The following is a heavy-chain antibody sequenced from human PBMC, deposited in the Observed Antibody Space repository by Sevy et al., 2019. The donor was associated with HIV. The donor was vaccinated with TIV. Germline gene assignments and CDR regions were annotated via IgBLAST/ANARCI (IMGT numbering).Heavy chain of an antibody. CDR2: IIPIFGTA. D-gene: IGHD3-10*01. CDR3: ARGGYYYGSGSYSAPDY. J-gene: IGHJ4*02. Sequence: ASAKVSCKASGGPYSSYAITWVRQAPGQGLEWMGGIIPIFGTANYAQKFQGRVTITADESTSTAYMELSSLRSEDTAIYYCARGGYYYGSGSYSAPDYWGQGTLVTVSS. V-gene: IGHV1-69*13. CDR1: GGPYSSYA.